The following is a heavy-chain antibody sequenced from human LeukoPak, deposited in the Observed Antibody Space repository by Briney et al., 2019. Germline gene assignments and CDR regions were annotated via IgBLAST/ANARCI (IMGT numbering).Heavy chain of an antibody. Sequence: GGSLRLSCAASGFTFSSYSMNWVRQAPGKGLEWDSSISSSSSYIYYADSVKGRFTISRDNAKNSLYLQMNSLRAEDTAVYYCARGDYGNGNFDYWGQGTLVTVSS. CDR2: ISSSSSYI. D-gene: IGHD4/OR15-4a*01. V-gene: IGHV3-21*01. J-gene: IGHJ4*02. CDR3: ARGDYGNGNFDY. CDR1: GFTFSSYS.